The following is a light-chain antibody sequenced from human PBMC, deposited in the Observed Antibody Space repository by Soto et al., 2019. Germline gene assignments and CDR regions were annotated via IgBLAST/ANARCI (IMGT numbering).Light chain of an antibody. CDR3: QHFGTTPWT. Sequence: DIVLTQSPGTLSVSPGERATLSCRASQSFSSNSLAWYQQKPGQAPRLLIYGTSSRATGVPDRFSGSGSGTDFTLTINRLEPEDFAVYYCQHFGTTPWTFGQGTKVYIK. J-gene: IGKJ1*01. V-gene: IGKV3-20*01. CDR2: GTS. CDR1: QSFSSNS.